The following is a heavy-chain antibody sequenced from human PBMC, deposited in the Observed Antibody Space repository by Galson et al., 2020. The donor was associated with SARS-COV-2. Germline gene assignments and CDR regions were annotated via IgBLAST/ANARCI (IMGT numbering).Heavy chain of an antibody. CDR1: GFTFDDYA. CDR2: ISWNSGSI. V-gene: IGHV3-9*01. J-gene: IGHJ4*02. D-gene: IGHD3-22*01. Sequence: GGSLRLSCAASGFTFDDYAMHWVRQAPGKGLEWVSGISWNSGSIGYADSVKGRFTISRDNAKNSLYLQMNSLRAEDTALYYCAKLNADYYDSSVGYWGQGTLVTVSS. CDR3: AKLNADYYDSSVGY.